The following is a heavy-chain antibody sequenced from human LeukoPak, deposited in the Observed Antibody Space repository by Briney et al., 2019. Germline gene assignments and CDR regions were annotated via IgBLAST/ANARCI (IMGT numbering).Heavy chain of an antibody. CDR1: GGSISSCY. CDR2: IYTSGST. D-gene: IGHD3-3*01. Sequence: SETLSLTCTVSGGSISSCYWSWIRQPAGKGLEWIGRIYTSGSTNYNPSLKSRVTMSVDTSKNQFSLKLSSVTAADTAVYYCARVDFWSGHPQRGDAFDIWGQGTMVTVSS. V-gene: IGHV4-4*07. CDR3: ARVDFWSGHPQRGDAFDI. J-gene: IGHJ3*02.